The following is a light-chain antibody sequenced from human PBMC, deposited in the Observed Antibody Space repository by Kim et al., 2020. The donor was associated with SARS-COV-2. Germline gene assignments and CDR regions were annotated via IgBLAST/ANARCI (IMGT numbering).Light chain of an antibody. CDR3: QQYRTYPPLS. J-gene: IGKJ4*01. V-gene: IGKV1-5*03. CDR2: RAS. Sequence: SIGDRVTITCLASQSISDWLAWYQQKPGRAPKLLIYRASRLDSGVPSRFSGSGSETEFSLTISSLQPDDFATYYCQQYRTYPPLSFGGGTKVDIK. CDR1: QSISDW.